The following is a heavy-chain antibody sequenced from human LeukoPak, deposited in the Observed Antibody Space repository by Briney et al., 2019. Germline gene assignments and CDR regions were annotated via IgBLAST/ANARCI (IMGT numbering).Heavy chain of an antibody. J-gene: IGHJ4*02. CDR2: INWNGGST. D-gene: IGHD6-13*01. CDR1: GFTFDDYG. CDR3: AKDLSSSWYFDY. Sequence: PGGSLRLSCAASGFTFDDYGMSWVRQAPGKGLEWVSGINWNGGSTGYADSVKGRFTISRDNSKNTLYLQMNSLRAEDTAVYYCAKDLSSSWYFDYWGQGTLVTVSS. V-gene: IGHV3-20*04.